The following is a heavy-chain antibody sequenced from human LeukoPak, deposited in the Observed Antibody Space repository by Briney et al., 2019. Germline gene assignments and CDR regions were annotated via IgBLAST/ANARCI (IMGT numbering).Heavy chain of an antibody. D-gene: IGHD6-13*01. Sequence: GGSLRLSCAASGFTFSSYAMTWVRQAPGKVLEWVSTIRGSDDSTYYADSVKGRFAISRDNSKNTLYLQMNSLRAEDTAIYYCAKDTGPAAGITADYWGQGTLVTVSS. V-gene: IGHV3-23*01. CDR3: AKDTGPAAGITADY. CDR2: IRGSDDST. J-gene: IGHJ4*02. CDR1: GFTFSSYA.